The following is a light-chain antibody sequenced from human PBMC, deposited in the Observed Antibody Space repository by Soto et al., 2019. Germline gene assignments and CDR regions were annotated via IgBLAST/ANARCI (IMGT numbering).Light chain of an antibody. CDR2: DVS. Sequence: QPVLTQPASVSGSPGQSITISCTGTSSDVGGYNYVSWYQQHPGKAPKLMIYDVSNRPSGVSNRFSGSKSGNTASLTISGLQAEDEADYYCSSYTSNSTLVVFGGGTKVTVL. CDR3: SSYTSNSTLVV. J-gene: IGLJ2*01. V-gene: IGLV2-14*01. CDR1: SSDVGGYNY.